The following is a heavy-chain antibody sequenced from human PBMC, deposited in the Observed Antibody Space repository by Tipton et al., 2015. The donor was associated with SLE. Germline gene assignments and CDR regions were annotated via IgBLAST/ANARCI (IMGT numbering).Heavy chain of an antibody. V-gene: IGHV4-34*09. Sequence: TLSLTCAVYGGSFSGYFWSWIRQLPDKGLEWIGEINHSGTTNCNPSLKSRLTMSVDMSKNQFSLKLTSVTAADTARYYCARGAFGEVTNYYYYYLDVWGTGTTVTVSS. J-gene: IGHJ6*03. CDR2: INHSGTT. CDR1: GGSFSGYF. D-gene: IGHD3-3*01. CDR3: ARGAFGEVTNYYYYYLDV.